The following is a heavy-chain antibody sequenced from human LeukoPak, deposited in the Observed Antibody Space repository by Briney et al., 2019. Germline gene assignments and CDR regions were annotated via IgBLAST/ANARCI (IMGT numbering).Heavy chain of an antibody. Sequence: SETLSLTCTVSGGSISSYYWSWIRQPPGKGLEWIGSIYYSGSTYYNPSLKSRVTISVDTSKNQFSLKLSSVTAADTAVYYCARDAHCSSTSCSYNWFDPWGQGTLVTVSS. CDR3: ARDAHCSSTSCSYNWFDP. V-gene: IGHV4-39*07. CDR1: GGSISSYY. CDR2: IYYSGST. J-gene: IGHJ5*02. D-gene: IGHD2-2*01.